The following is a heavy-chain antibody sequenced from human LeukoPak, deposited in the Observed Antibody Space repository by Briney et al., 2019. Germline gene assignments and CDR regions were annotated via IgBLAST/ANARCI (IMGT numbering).Heavy chain of an antibody. CDR3: AREEWELLRYYYYYMDV. D-gene: IGHD1-26*01. J-gene: IGHJ6*03. V-gene: IGHV3-11*04. CDR2: ISSSGSTI. CDR1: GFTLSDYY. Sequence: PGGSLRLSCAASGFTLSDYYMSWIRQAPGKGLEWVSYISSSGSTIHYADSVKGRFTISRDNANNSLYLQMNSLRAEDTAVYYCAREEWELLRYYYYYMDVWGKGTTVTVSS.